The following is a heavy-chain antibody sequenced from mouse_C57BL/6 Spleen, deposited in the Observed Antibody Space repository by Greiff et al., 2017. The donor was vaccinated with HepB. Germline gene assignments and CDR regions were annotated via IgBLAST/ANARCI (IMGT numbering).Heavy chain of an antibody. CDR1: GYTFTSYW. CDR2: IYPGNSDT. V-gene: IGHV1-5*01. D-gene: IGHD2-3*01. CDR3: TRDPDGYYVDYAMDY. Sequence: VQLQQSGTVLARPGASVKMSCKTSGYTFTSYWMHWVKQRPGQGLEWIGAIYPGNSDTSYNQKFKGKAKLTAVTSASTAYMELSSLTNEDSAVYYCTRDPDGYYVDYAMDYWGQGTSVTVSS. J-gene: IGHJ4*01.